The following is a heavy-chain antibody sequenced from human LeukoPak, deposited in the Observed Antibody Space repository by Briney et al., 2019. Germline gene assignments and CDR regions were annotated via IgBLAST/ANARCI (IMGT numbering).Heavy chain of an antibody. CDR2: IKQDGSEK. V-gene: IGHV3-7*03. J-gene: IGHJ4*02. Sequence: GGSPRLSCAASGFTFSTYSMNWVRQAPGKGLEWVANIKQDGSEKSYVESVRGRFTISRDNAKNSLYPQLNSLRAEDTALYYCARDNPPDYWGQGTLVTVSS. CDR3: ARDNPPDY. CDR1: GFTFSTYS.